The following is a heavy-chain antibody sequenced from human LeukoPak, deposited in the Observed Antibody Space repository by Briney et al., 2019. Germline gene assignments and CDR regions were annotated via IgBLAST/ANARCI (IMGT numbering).Heavy chain of an antibody. J-gene: IGHJ4*02. CDR2: ISSSSSYI. CDR1: GFTFSSYS. D-gene: IGHD6-19*01. CDR3: ARALPYSSGCIDY. Sequence: GGSLRLSCAASGFTFSSYSMNWVRQAPGKGLEWVSSISSSSSYIYYADSVKGRFTISRDNAKNSLYLRMNSLRAEDTAVYYCARALPYSSGCIDYWGQGTLVTVSS. V-gene: IGHV3-21*01.